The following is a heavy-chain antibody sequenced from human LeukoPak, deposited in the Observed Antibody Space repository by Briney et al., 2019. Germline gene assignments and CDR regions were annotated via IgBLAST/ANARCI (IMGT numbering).Heavy chain of an antibody. D-gene: IGHD4-17*01. CDR2: IYHSGST. Sequence: SQTLSLTCAVSGGSISSGGYSWSWIRQPPGEGLEWIGYIYHSGSTYYNPSLKSRVTISVDRSKNQFSLKLSSVTAADTAVYYCARSRFYYGDYYFDYWGQGTLVTVSS. V-gene: IGHV4-30-2*01. J-gene: IGHJ4*02. CDR3: ARSRFYYGDYYFDY. CDR1: GGSISSGGYS.